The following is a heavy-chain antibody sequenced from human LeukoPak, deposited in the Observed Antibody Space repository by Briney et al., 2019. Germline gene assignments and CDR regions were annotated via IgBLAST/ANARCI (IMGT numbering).Heavy chain of an antibody. Sequence: SETLSLTCAVSGGSISSGGYSWSWIRQPPGKGLEWIGYIYHSGSTYYNPSLKSRVTISVDRSKNQFSLKLSSVTAADTAVYYCARVSSSWPYYYYGMDVWGQGTTVTVS. CDR2: IYHSGST. D-gene: IGHD6-13*01. CDR3: ARVSSSWPYYYYGMDV. V-gene: IGHV4-30-2*01. CDR1: GGSISSGGYS. J-gene: IGHJ6*02.